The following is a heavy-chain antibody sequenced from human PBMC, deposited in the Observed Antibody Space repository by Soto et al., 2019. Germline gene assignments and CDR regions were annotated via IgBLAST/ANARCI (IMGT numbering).Heavy chain of an antibody. V-gene: IGHV5-10-1*01. J-gene: IGHJ6*02. CDR1: GYSFTSYW. Sequence: GESLKISCKGSGYSFTSYWISWVRQMPGKGLEWMGRIDPSDSYTNYSPSFQGHVTISADKSISTAYLQWGSLKASDTAMYYCARDYYYGSGSYYPPYYYYGMDVWGQGTTVTVSS. D-gene: IGHD3-10*01. CDR3: ARDYYYGSGSYYPPYYYYGMDV. CDR2: IDPSDSYT.